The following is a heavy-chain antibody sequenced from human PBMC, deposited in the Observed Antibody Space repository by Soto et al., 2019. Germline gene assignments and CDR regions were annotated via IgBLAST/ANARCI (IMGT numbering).Heavy chain of an antibody. CDR1: GYSFTDYG. CDR2: ISGKDGAT. V-gene: IGHV1-18*01. D-gene: IGHD3-22*01. CDR3: ARAKLITGDFHT. J-gene: IGHJ5*02. Sequence: QVQLEQSGPEVKKPGASVKVSCKASGYSFTDYGVTWVRQAPGQGLEWMGWISGKDGATNYAQELQGRVTMTTDIPPKTVDMETRSLKADDTAVYYCARAKLITGDFHTWSQGTLVAVSS.